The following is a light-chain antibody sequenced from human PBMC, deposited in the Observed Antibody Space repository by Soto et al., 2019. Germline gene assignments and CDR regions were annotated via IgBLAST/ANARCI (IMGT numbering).Light chain of an antibody. CDR3: SSYSISTAYL. CDR1: SSDVGGYDY. V-gene: IGLV2-14*01. CDR2: EVS. Sequence: QAVVTQPASVSGSPGQSITISCTGTSSDVGGYDYVSWYQLHPGKAPKLMVFEVSNRPSGVSYRFSGSKSGNTASLTISGLQAEDEADYFCSSYSISTAYLFGTGTKLTV. J-gene: IGLJ1*01.